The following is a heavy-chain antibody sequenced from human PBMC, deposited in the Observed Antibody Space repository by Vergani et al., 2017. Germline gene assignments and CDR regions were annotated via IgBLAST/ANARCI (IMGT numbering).Heavy chain of an antibody. V-gene: IGHV4-34*01. CDR1: GGSFSGYY. CDR3: ARAIEVPNHDYYYYYGMDV. CDR2: IYHSGST. J-gene: IGHJ6*02. Sequence: QVQLQQWGAGLLKPSETLSLTCAVYGGSFSGYYWSWIRQPPGKGLEWIGEIYHSGSTNYNPSLKSRVTISVDKSKNQFSLKLSSVTAADTAVYYCARAIEVPNHDYYYYYGMDVWGQGTTVTVSS. D-gene: IGHD1-1*01.